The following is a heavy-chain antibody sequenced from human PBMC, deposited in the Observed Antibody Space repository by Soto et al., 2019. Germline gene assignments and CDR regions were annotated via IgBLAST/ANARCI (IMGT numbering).Heavy chain of an antibody. J-gene: IGHJ4*02. V-gene: IGHV3-23*01. Sequence: GGSLRLSCAGSGFTFRSYAMTWVRQAPGKGLEWVSTVSGDTGNTHYADSVKGRFTISRDNSKNTLYLQMSGLRAEDTAVYYCAQNRYSTSPVAFDFWGQGTLVTVSS. CDR1: GFTFRSYA. CDR2: VSGDTGNT. CDR3: AQNRYSTSPVAFDF. D-gene: IGHD2-15*01.